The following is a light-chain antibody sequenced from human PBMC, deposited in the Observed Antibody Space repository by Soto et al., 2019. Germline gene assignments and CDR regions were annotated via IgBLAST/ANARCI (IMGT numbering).Light chain of an antibody. Sequence: EIVLTQSPGTLSLSPGERATLSCRASQSVSSYLAWYQQKPGQAPRLLIYDVSTRETGIPARFSCSGSRTECIRTISSLEPEDFAVYDCQQRSNWTITFGQGTRLEI. CDR3: QQRSNWTIT. CDR2: DVS. J-gene: IGKJ5*01. CDR1: QSVSSY. V-gene: IGKV3-11*01.